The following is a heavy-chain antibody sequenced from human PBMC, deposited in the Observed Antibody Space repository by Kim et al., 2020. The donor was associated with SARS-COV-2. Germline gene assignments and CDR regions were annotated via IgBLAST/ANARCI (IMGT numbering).Heavy chain of an antibody. D-gene: IGHD3-22*01. V-gene: IGHV4-34*01. CDR2: INHSGST. CDR3: ARRQMIASGYYFDY. Sequence: SETLSLTCAVYGGSFSGYYWSWIRQPPGKGLEWIGEINHSGSTNYNPSLKSRVTISVDTSKNQFSLKLSSVTAADTAVYYCARRQMIASGYYFDYWGQGT. J-gene: IGHJ4*02. CDR1: GGSFSGYY.